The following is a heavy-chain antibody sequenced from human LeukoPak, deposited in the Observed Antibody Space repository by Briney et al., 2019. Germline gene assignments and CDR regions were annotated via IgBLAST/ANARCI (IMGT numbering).Heavy chain of an antibody. CDR1: GYTFTCYY. Sequence: ASVTVSCKASGYTFTCYYMHWVRQPPGQGLEWMGWINPNSGGSNYAQKFQGRVTMTRDTSISTAYMELSRLRSDDTAVYYCVSTIAVAGYFDYWGQGTLVTVSS. J-gene: IGHJ4*02. D-gene: IGHD6-19*01. CDR2: INPNSGGS. V-gene: IGHV1-2*02. CDR3: VSTIAVAGYFDY.